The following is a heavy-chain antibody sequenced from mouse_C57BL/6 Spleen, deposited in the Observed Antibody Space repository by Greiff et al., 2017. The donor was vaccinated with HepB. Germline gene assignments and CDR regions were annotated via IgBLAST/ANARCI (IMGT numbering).Heavy chain of an antibody. J-gene: IGHJ4*01. D-gene: IGHD1-1*01. V-gene: IGHV1-69*01. Sequence: QVQLQQPGAELVMPGASVKLSCKASGYTFTSYWMHWVKQRPGQGLEWIGEIDPSDSYTNYNQKFKGKSTLTVDKSSSTAYMQLSSLTSEDSAVYYCARGGITTAVYAMDYWGQGTSVTVSS. CDR3: ARGGITTAVYAMDY. CDR1: GYTFTSYW. CDR2: IDPSDSYT.